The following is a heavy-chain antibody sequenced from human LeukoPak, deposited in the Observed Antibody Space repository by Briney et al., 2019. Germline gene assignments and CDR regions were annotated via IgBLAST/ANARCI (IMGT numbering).Heavy chain of an antibody. CDR2: IWYDGTNK. J-gene: IGHJ4*02. CDR1: GFTFSSYA. V-gene: IGHV3-33*06. D-gene: IGHD3-22*01. Sequence: PGGSLRLSCAASGFTFSSYAMHWVRQAPGKGLEWVAVIWYDGTNKYYADSLKGRFTISRDNSKNTLYLQMNSLGVEDTAVYYCAKDLIVEAEDRSFRGDHWGQGTLVTVSS. CDR3: AKDLIVEAEDRSFRGDH.